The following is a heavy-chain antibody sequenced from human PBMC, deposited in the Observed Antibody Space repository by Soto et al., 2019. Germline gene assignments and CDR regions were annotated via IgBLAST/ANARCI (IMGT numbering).Heavy chain of an antibody. CDR3: AREQGLRPGGGGTEPLDI. J-gene: IGHJ3*02. Sequence: QVQLVQSGAEVKKPGASVKISCEASGYSFTSQYVHWVRQAPGQGLEWMGIINPNGGSTTYAQKFRGRVTMNGDTSTRNVYRGLGSLTSEDPAVYYWAREQGLRPGGGGTEPLDIWGQGTMVTVAS. V-gene: IGHV1-46*03. D-gene: IGHD6-25*01. CDR1: GYSFTSQY. CDR2: INPNGGST.